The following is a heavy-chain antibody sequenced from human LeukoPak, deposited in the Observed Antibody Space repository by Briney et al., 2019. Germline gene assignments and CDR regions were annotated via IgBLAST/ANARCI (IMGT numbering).Heavy chain of an antibody. CDR3: ARDKEVGATTAFDI. V-gene: IGHV3-20*04. CDR2: INWNGGST. D-gene: IGHD1-26*01. CDR1: GFTFDDYG. Sequence: GGSLRLSCAPSGFTFDDYGMSWVRQAPGKGLEWVSGINWNGGSTGYADSVKGLFTISRDNAKNSLYLQMNSLRAEDTALYYCARDKEVGATTAFDIWGQGTMVTVSS. J-gene: IGHJ3*02.